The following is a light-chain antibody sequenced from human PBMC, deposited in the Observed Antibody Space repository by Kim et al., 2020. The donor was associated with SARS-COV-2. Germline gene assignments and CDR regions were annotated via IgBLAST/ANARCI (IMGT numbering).Light chain of an antibody. CDR3: QQFADTPQT. Sequence: EIVLTQSPGTLSLSPGDRATLSCRASQSVSSNYLLWYQQKPGQAPRLLIYGASSRATGIPDRFSGSGSGTDFTLTISRLEPEDFAVYYCQQFADTPQTFGQGTKVDIK. CDR1: QSVSSNY. CDR2: GAS. J-gene: IGKJ1*01. V-gene: IGKV3-20*01.